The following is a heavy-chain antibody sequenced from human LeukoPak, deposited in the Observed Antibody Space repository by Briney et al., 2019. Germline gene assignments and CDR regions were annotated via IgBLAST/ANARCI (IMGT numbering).Heavy chain of an antibody. V-gene: IGHV3-23*01. CDR2: ISGSGGST. Sequence: GGSLRLSCAASGFTFSSYAMSWVRQAPGKGLEWVSGISGSGGSTYYADSVKGRFTISRDNSKNTLYLRMNSLRADDTAVYYCAKDQGYYGSGSYKEYFQHWGQGTLVTVSS. CDR3: AKDQGYYGSGSYKEYFQH. CDR1: GFTFSSYA. J-gene: IGHJ1*01. D-gene: IGHD3-10*01.